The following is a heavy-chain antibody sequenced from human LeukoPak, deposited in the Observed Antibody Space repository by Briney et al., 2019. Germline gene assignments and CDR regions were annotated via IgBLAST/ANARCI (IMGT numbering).Heavy chain of an antibody. CDR2: IYWDDDK. CDR3: AHRRGGDYFDY. D-gene: IGHD2-21*01. J-gene: IGHJ4*02. Sequence: SGPTLVKPTQTLTLTCTFSGFSLSTSGVGGGWIRQPPGKALEWLALIYWDDDKRYSPSLKSRLTITKDTSKNQVVLTMTNMDSVDTATYYCAHRRGGDYFDYWGQGTLVTVSS. CDR1: GFSLSTSGVG. V-gene: IGHV2-5*02.